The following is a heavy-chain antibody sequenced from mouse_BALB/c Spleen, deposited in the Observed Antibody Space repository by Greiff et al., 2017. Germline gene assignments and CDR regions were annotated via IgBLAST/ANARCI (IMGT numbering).Heavy chain of an antibody. CDR2: ISSGSSTI. Sequence: EVQLVESGGGLVQPGGSRKLSCAASGFTFSSFGMHWVRQAPEKGLEWVAYISSGSSTIYYADTVKGRFTISRDNPKNTLFLQMTSLRSEDTAMYYCARWSYYGSSPYAMDYWGQGTSVTVSS. CDR3: ARWSYYGSSPYAMDY. J-gene: IGHJ4*01. CDR1: GFTFSSFG. D-gene: IGHD1-1*01. V-gene: IGHV5-17*02.